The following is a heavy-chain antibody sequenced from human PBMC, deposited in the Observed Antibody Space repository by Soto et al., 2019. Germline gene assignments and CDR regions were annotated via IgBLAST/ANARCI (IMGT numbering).Heavy chain of an antibody. CDR3: ARVGPGYSYGTFDY. D-gene: IGHD5-18*01. CDR2: IIPILGIA. Sequence: QVQLVQSGAEVKKPGSSVKVSCKASGGTFSSYTISWVRQAPGQGLEWMGRIIPILGIANYAQKFQGRVTITADKSTSTAYMELISLRSEDTAVYYCARVGPGYSYGTFDYWGQGTLVTVSS. J-gene: IGHJ4*02. V-gene: IGHV1-69*02. CDR1: GGTFSSYT.